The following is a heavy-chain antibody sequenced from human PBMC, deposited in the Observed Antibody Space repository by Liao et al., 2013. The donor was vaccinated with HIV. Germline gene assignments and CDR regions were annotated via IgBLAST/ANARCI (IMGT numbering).Heavy chain of an antibody. V-gene: IGHV4-4*07. CDR3: ARGVGGPFDL. CDR1: GGFISSYS. CDR2: VYDNGGT. Sequence: QLQLQESGPGLLKPSETLSLTCSVSGGFISSYSWSWIRQTAGKGLEWIGRVYDNGGTSYNPSLKSRVTMSSNPSKNQFSLHMNLVTAADTAVYFCARGVGGPFDLWGQGTFVIVSS. J-gene: IGHJ4*02.